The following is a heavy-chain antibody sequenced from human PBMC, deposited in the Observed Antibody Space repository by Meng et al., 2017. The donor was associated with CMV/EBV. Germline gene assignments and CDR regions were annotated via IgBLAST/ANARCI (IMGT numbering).Heavy chain of an antibody. D-gene: IGHD6-13*01. V-gene: IGHV3-53*01. J-gene: IGHJ5*02. Sequence: GESLKISCAASGFTVSCYYMSWVRQAPGKGLEWVSVIYSGGSTYYADSVKGRFTISRDNSKNTLYLQLNSLRAEDTAVYYCARDIAAAGWFDPWGQGTLVTVSS. CDR3: ARDIAAAGWFDP. CDR1: GFTVSCYY. CDR2: IYSGGST.